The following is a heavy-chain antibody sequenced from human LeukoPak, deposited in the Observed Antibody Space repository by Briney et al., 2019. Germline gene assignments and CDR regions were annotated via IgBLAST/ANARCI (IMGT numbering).Heavy chain of an antibody. Sequence: GGSLRLSCAASGFTFSSYNMNWVRQAPGKGLEWVSSISSSSSYIYYADSVKGRFIISRDNAKNSLYLQMNSLRAEDTAVYYCARFITGPYYFDYWGQGTLVTVSP. V-gene: IGHV3-21*01. J-gene: IGHJ4*02. CDR3: ARFITGPYYFDY. D-gene: IGHD3-22*01. CDR2: ISSSSSYI. CDR1: GFTFSSYN.